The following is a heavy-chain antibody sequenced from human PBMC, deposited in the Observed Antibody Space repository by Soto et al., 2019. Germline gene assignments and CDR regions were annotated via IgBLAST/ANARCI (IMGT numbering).Heavy chain of an antibody. CDR1: GAALNSGNYY. Sequence: PSETLSLTCIVSGAALNSGNYYWSWIRQVPGKGLEWIGHIYVTGAVDYNPSLRDRITISQDTSERQFSLNLRLVTAADTAVYFSARLRLAINNFKLFDPWGQGALVTVS. CDR3: ARLRLAINNFKLFDP. CDR2: IYVTGAV. D-gene: IGHD2-2*02. V-gene: IGHV4-31*03. J-gene: IGHJ5*02.